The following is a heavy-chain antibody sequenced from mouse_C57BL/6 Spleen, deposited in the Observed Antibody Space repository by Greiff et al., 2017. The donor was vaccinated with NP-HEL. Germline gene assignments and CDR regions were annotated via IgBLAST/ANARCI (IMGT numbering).Heavy chain of an antibody. Sequence: QVHVKQPGAELVMPGASVKLSCKASGYTFTSYWMHWVKQRPGQGLEWIGEIDPSDSYTNYNQKFKGKSTLTVDKSSSTAYMQLSSLTSEDSAVYYCARKVTTAYFDVWGTGTTVTVSS. CDR1: GYTFTSYW. J-gene: IGHJ1*03. D-gene: IGHD1-2*01. CDR3: ARKVTTAYFDV. V-gene: IGHV1-69*01. CDR2: IDPSDSYT.